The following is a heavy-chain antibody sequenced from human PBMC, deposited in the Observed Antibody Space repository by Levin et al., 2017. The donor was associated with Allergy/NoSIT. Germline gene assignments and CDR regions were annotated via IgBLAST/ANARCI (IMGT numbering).Heavy chain of an antibody. CDR1: GGSISSSSYY. V-gene: IGHV4-39*01. Sequence: PSETLSLTCTVSGGSISSSSYYWGWIRQPPGKGLEWIGSIYYSGSTYYNPSLKRRVTISVDTSKNQFSLKLSSVTAAGTAVEYCARQGAVLLWVEVDYWGQGTLVTVSS. J-gene: IGHJ4*02. CDR3: ARQGAVLLWVEVDY. D-gene: IGHD3-10*01. CDR2: IYYSGST.